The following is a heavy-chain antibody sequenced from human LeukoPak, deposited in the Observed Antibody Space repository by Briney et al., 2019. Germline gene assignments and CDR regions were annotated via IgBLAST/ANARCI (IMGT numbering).Heavy chain of an antibody. CDR2: IKQDGSEK. CDR3: ARAVIGYYFDY. CDR1: GFTFSSYW. D-gene: IGHD3-22*01. V-gene: IGHV3-7*01. Sequence: GRSLRLSCAASGFTFSSYWMSWVRQAPGKGLEWVANIKQDGSEKYYVDSVKGRFTISRDNAKNSLYLQMNSLRAEDTAVYYCARAVIGYYFDYWGQGTLVTVSS. J-gene: IGHJ4*02.